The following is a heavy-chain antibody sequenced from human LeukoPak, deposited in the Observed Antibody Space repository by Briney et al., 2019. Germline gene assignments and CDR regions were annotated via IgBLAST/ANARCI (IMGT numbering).Heavy chain of an antibody. CDR1: GYTFTSYG. CDR2: ISAYNGNK. D-gene: IGHD2-2*01. J-gene: IGHJ6*02. Sequence: ASVKVSCKASGYTFTSYGITWVRQAPGQELEWMGWISAYNGNKNYAQKLQGRVTMTTDTYRSTAYMELRSLRSDDAAVYYCARGGARCSSTSCYFLGYYYYGMDVWGQGTTVTVSS. V-gene: IGHV1-18*01. CDR3: ARGGARCSSTSCYFLGYYYYGMDV.